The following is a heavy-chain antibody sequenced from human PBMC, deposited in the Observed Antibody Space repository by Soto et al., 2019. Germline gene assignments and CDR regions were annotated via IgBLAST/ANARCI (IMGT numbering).Heavy chain of an antibody. CDR1: FTFSLYS. CDR2: ISSGAAYI. Sequence: EVQVVESGGGVVKPGGSLTLSCNFTFSLYSMNWVRQAPGKGLEWVASISSGAAYIKYADSVQGRFTISRDNAKSSVSLQMSSLRVEDTAVYFCTRDEGGSYDSWFHPWGQGTQVTVSA. V-gene: IGHV3-21*01. J-gene: IGHJ5*02. CDR3: TRDEGGSYDSWFHP. D-gene: IGHD1-26*01.